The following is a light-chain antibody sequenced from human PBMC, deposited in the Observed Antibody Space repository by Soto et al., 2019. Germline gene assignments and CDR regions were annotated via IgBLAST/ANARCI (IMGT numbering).Light chain of an antibody. CDR1: QSISSY. J-gene: IGKJ5*01. CDR2: AVS. CDR3: QQSYSTPIT. Sequence: DIQMTQSPSSLSASVGDRVTITCRASQSISSYLNWYQQKPGKAPKFLIYAVSSLQSGVPSRFSGSGSGTDFTLTISSLQPEDFATYYCQQSYSTPITFGQGTRLEMK. V-gene: IGKV1-39*01.